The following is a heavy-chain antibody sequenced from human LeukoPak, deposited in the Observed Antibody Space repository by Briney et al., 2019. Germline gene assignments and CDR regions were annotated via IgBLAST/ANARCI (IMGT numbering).Heavy chain of an antibody. CDR3: VRDFRFLDDY. Sequence: GGSLRLSCAASGFTFSSYWMSWVRQAPGKGLEWVANIKEDGTEKYSVDSVKGRFTISRDNAKNSLYLQMNSVRAEDTAVYYCVRDFRFLDDYWGQGTLVSVSS. J-gene: IGHJ4*02. V-gene: IGHV3-7*01. CDR1: GFTFSSYW. CDR2: IKEDGTEK. D-gene: IGHD3-3*01.